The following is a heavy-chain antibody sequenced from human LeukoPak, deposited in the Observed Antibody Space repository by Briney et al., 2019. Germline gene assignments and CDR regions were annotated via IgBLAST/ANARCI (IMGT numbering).Heavy chain of an antibody. V-gene: IGHV4-59*01. J-gene: IGHJ4*02. D-gene: IGHD3-9*01. CDR2: IYYSGST. CDR3: ARSRYDISTGLLGHFDY. Sequence: SSETLSLTCTVSGGSISSYYWSWIRQTPGKGLEWIGYIYYSGSTNYNPSLKSRVTMSVDTSKNQFSLKLSSVTAADTAVYYCARSRYDISTGLLGHFDYWGQGTLVTVSS. CDR1: GGSISSYY.